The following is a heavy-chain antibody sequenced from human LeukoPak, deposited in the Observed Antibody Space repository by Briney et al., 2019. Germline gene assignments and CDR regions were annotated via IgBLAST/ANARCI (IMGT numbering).Heavy chain of an antibody. CDR3: AKISRFHNPPRVDNIVVVPAAIGGSHIDC. CDR1: GFTFSSYS. D-gene: IGHD2-2*02. Sequence: GRSLRLSCAASGFTFSSYSMHWVRQAPGKGLEWVAVIWYDGSNKYYADSVKGRFTISRDNSKNTLYLQMNSLRAEDTALYYSAKISRFHNPPRVDNIVVVPAAIGGSHIDCWGQGTLVTVSS. CDR2: IWYDGSNK. J-gene: IGHJ4*02. V-gene: IGHV3-33*06.